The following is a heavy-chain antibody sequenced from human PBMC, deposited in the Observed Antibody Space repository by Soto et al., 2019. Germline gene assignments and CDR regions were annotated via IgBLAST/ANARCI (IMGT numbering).Heavy chain of an antibody. V-gene: IGHV1-69*13. CDR1: GGTFSSYA. D-gene: IGHD3-22*01. Sequence: GASVKVSCKASGGTFSSYAISWVRQAPGQGLEWMGGIIPIFGTANYAQKFQGRVTITADESTSTAYMELSSLRSEDTAVYYCARDTYYYDSSGYLDDPWGQGTLVKSPQ. CDR3: ARDTYYYDSSGYLDDP. CDR2: IIPIFGTA. J-gene: IGHJ5*02.